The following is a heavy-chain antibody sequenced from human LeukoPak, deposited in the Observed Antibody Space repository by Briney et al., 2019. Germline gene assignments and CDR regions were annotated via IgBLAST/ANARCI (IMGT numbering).Heavy chain of an antibody. CDR2: INSSGGRT. Sequence: GGSLRLSCAASRFIFSTYTMGWVRQAPGKGLEWVSDINSSGGRTYYADSVKGRFTISRDNAKSSMWLQMNSLRDEDTAVYYCARDQTPFYWGQGSLVTVSS. V-gene: IGHV3-48*02. D-gene: IGHD2-15*01. J-gene: IGHJ4*02. CDR1: RFIFSTYT. CDR3: ARDQTPFY.